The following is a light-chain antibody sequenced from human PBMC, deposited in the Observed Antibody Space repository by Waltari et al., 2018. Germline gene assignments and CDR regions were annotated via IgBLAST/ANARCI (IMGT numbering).Light chain of an antibody. CDR1: QRITTW. V-gene: IGKV1-5*03. J-gene: IGKJ2*01. CDR3: QQYYSDLYT. CDR2: KAS. Sequence: DIQMTQSPSTLSASVGDRVTITCRASQRITTWLAWYQQKPGRAPKLLIYKASTLQSGVPSRFSASGSGTEFTLTISSLQPDDFATYYCQQYYSDLYTFGQGTKLEIK.